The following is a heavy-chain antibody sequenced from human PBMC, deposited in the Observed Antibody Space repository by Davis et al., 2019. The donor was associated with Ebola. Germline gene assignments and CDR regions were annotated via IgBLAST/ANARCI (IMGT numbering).Heavy chain of an antibody. J-gene: IGHJ4*02. V-gene: IGHV3-23*01. Sequence: GESLKISCEVSGFTFRSYGMSWVRQAPGKGLEWVSTVSGSGGSTHYSDSVRGRFSISRDNSKNTLYLQMNSLRAEDTATYYCARYCHYPDCSYFDCWGQGTVVAVSS. CDR2: VSGSGGST. D-gene: IGHD2-15*01. CDR3: ARYCHYPDCSYFDC. CDR1: GFTFRSYG.